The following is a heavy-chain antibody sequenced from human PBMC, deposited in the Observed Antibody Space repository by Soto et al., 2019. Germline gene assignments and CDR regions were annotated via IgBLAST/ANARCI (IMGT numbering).Heavy chain of an antibody. Sequence: PSETLSLTCSVSGASIRSYYWHWIRQPPGKGLEWIGYVYTSDYTRYSSSLKSRVTISVDTSKSQFYLRLNSVTAADTAVYYCASSAGPPGDFFYSEGLDVWLQGTTVT. V-gene: IGHV4-4*08. CDR3: ASSAGPPGDFFYSEGLDV. D-gene: IGHD2-15*01. CDR1: GASIRSYY. J-gene: IGHJ6*02. CDR2: VYTSDYT.